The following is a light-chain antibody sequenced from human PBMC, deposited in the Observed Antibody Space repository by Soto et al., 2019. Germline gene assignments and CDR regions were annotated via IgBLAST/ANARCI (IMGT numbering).Light chain of an antibody. Sequence: EIVLTQSPGTLSLSPGERATLSCRASQSVSSSYLAWYQQKPGQAPRLLICGASSRATGIPDRFSGSGSGTDITLNISGLETDDCAVYSCQQYRTFGQGTKVDIK. CDR1: QSVSSSY. CDR2: GAS. V-gene: IGKV3-20*01. J-gene: IGKJ1*01. CDR3: QQYRT.